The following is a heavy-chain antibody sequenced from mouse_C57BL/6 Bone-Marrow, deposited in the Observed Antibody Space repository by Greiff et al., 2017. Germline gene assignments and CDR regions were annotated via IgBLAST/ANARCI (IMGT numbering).Heavy chain of an antibody. J-gene: IGHJ2*01. Sequence: EVQRVESGGDLVMPGGSLTLSCAASGFTFSSYGMSWVRQTPDKRLEWVATISSGGSYTYYPDSVKGRFTISRDNAKNTLYLQMSSLKAEDTAMYYCARRAGTRYVDYWSQGTTLTVSS. V-gene: IGHV5-6*01. CDR3: ARRAGTRYVDY. CDR2: ISSGGSYT. CDR1: GFTFSSYG. D-gene: IGHD4-1*01.